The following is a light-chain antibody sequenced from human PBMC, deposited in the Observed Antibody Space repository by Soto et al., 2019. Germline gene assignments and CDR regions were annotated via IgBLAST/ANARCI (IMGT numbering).Light chain of an antibody. J-gene: IGKJ1*01. CDR3: QQYNIWPQT. CDR1: QDVSTN. CDR2: GTS. V-gene: IGKV3-15*01. Sequence: EIVMTQSPATLSVSPGERPTPPCMASQDVSTNFTWYQQRPGQSPRLLIYGTSTRATGIPARFSGSGSGTEFTLTISRVQSEDFAIYYCQQYNIWPQTFGQGTKVDI.